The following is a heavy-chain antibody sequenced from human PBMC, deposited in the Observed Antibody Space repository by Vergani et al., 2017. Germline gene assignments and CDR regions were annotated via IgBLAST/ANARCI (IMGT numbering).Heavy chain of an antibody. V-gene: IGHV4-39*01. J-gene: IGHJ3*02. CDR3: ARVTHAFDI. CDR1: GGSISSSSYY. CDR2: IYYSGST. Sequence: QLQLQESGPGLVKPSETLSLTCTVSGGSISSSSYYWGWIRQPPGKGLEWIGSIYYSGSTYYNPSLKSRVSISVDTSKNQFSLKLRAVTAAETAVYYCARVTHAFDIWGQGTMVTVSS.